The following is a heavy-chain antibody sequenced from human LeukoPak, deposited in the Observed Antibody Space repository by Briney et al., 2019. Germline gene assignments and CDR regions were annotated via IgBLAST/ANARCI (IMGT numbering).Heavy chain of an antibody. CDR2: ISGTGSNT. J-gene: IGHJ4*02. CDR3: SNLRKGSHAGFEY. CDR1: GLAFSSYA. D-gene: IGHD3-9*01. Sequence: TGGSLRLSCAASGLAFSSYAMSWVRQAPGRGLEWVSTISGTGSNTFYADSVKGRCTISRDNSKNTLFLQMSSLRAEDTAVYYCSNLRKGSHAGFEYWGQGTLVTVSS. V-gene: IGHV3-23*01.